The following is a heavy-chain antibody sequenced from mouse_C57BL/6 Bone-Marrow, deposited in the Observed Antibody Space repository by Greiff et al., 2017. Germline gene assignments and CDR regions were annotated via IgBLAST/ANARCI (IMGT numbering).Heavy chain of an antibody. CDR3: DSRFITTVVRDY. CDR2: IWSGGST. D-gene: IGHD1-1*01. J-gene: IGHJ2*01. V-gene: IGHV2-2*01. CDR1: GFSLTSSG. Sequence: VQLQQSGPGLVQPSQSLSITCTVSGFSLTSSGVHWVRQSPGKGLAWLGVIWSGGSTDYNAAFISRLSISKDNSKCQVFFNMNSLQADDTAIYYCDSRFITTVVRDYWGQGTTLTVSS.